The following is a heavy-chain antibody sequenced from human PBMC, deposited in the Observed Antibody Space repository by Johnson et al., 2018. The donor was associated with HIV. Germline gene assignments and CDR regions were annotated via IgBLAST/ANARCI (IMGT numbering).Heavy chain of an antibody. J-gene: IGHJ3*02. CDR2: ISYDGSNK. CDR3: ARESKWESRTPHAFDI. V-gene: IGHV3-30-3*01. CDR1: GFTFSSYA. Sequence: QVQLVESGGGVVQPGRSLRLSCAASGFTFSSYAMHWVRQAPGKGLEWVAVISYDGSNKYYADSVRGRFTISRDNSKNTLYLQMNSLRPGDTAVYYWARESKWESRTPHAFDIWGQGTMVTVSS. D-gene: IGHD1-26*01.